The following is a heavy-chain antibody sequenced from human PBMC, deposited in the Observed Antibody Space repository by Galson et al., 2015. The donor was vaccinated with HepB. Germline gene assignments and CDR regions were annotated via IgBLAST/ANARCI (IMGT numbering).Heavy chain of an antibody. CDR3: ASSSDPTRNWHFDL. V-gene: IGHV3-66*02. J-gene: IGHJ2*01. D-gene: IGHD6-19*01. Sequence: SLRLSCAASGLIVSNNYMTWVRQAPGKGLEWVSLIYGGGDTTYADSVRGRFTISRDIPKSTLYVQMTSLTTEDTAVYYCASSSDPTRNWHFDLWGRGTLVIVSS. CDR1: GLIVSNNY. CDR2: IYGGGDT.